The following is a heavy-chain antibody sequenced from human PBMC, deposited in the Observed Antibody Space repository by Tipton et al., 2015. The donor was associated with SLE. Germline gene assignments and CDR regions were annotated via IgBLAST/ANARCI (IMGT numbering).Heavy chain of an antibody. CDR2: IYYSGST. V-gene: IGHV4-59*01. Sequence: TLSLTCTVSGGSISSYYWSWIRQPPGKGLEWIGYIYYSGSTNYNPSLKSRVTISVDTSKNQFSLKLSSVTAADTAVYYCARVYSGSYYKGFDIWGQGTMVTVSS. D-gene: IGHD1-26*01. J-gene: IGHJ3*02. CDR1: GGSISSYY. CDR3: ARVYSGSYYKGFDI.